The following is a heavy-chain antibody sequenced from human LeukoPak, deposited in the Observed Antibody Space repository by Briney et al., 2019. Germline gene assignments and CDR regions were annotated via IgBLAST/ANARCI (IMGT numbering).Heavy chain of an antibody. D-gene: IGHD3-10*01. Sequence: GRSLRLSCAASGFTFSSYGMHWVRQAPGKGLEWVAVIWYDGSDKYYVDSVKGRFTISRDNSKNTLYLQMNSLRAEDTAVYYCARDGGSGSYYWFDPWGQGTLVTVSS. J-gene: IGHJ5*02. CDR1: GFTFSSYG. CDR3: ARDGGSGSYYWFDP. V-gene: IGHV3-33*01. CDR2: IWYDGSDK.